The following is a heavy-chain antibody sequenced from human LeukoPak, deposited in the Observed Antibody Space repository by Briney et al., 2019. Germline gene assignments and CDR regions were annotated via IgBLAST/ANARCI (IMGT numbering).Heavy chain of an antibody. Sequence: GGSLRLSCAASGFTFSDYGMTWVRQAPGKWLEWVSTISDGGSFTYYADSVKGRFTISRDNSKNTLFLQMNTLRAEDTAVYYCAKSRGSGSNMARGVNFDYWGQGTLVTVSS. D-gene: IGHD3-10*01. CDR2: ISDGGSFT. CDR1: GFTFSDYG. J-gene: IGHJ4*02. V-gene: IGHV3-23*01. CDR3: AKSRGSGSNMARGVNFDY.